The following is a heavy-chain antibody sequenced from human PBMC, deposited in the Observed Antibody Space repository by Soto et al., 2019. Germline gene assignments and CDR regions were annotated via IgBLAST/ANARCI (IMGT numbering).Heavy chain of an antibody. CDR3: AKGRSGSSSSLPDN. CDR2: ISYDGSNK. D-gene: IGHD6-6*01. V-gene: IGHV3-30*18. Sequence: GGSLRLSCAASGFTFSSYGMHWVRQAPGKGLEWVAVISYDGSNKYYADSVKGRFTISRDNSKNTLYLQMNSLRAEDTAVYYCAKGRSGSSSSLPDNWGQGTLVTVSS. J-gene: IGHJ4*02. CDR1: GFTFSSYG.